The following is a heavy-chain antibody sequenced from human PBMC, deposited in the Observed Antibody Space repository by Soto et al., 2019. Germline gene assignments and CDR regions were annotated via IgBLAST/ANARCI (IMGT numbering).Heavy chain of an antibody. CDR1: GFTFSDSA. CDR2: IRGKTNSYAT. J-gene: IGHJ4*02. D-gene: IGHD6-19*01. V-gene: IGHV3-73*02. Sequence: EVQLVESGGGLVQPGGSLKVSCAASGFTFSDSAMHWVRQAPGKGLEWVGRIRGKTNSYATTYAASLKGRFTISRDDSKSTTYLQMNSLKAEDTAVYYCTSAAVASYWGQGTLVTVSS. CDR3: TSAAVASY.